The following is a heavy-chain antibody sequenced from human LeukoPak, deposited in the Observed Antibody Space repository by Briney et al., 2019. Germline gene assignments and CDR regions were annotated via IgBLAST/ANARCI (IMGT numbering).Heavy chain of an antibody. Sequence: GGSLRLSCAASGFTFSSYWMTWVRQAPGKGLEWVANIKQDGSEKYYADSVKGRFTISKDNAKNSLYLQMNSLRTEDTAVYYCARVFWSSRWYYFEYWGQGTLVTVSS. V-gene: IGHV3-7*04. J-gene: IGHJ4*02. CDR1: GFTFSSYW. CDR3: ARVFWSSRWYYFEY. CDR2: IKQDGSEK. D-gene: IGHD6-13*01.